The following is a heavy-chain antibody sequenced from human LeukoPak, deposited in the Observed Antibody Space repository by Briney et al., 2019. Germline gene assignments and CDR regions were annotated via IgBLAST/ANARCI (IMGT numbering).Heavy chain of an antibody. Sequence: GGSLRLSCAASGFTFSNYWMHWVRQAPGKGLEWVSAISGSGGSTYYADSVKGRFTISRDNSKNTLYLQMNSLRAEDTAVYYCAKEGRGGGSYDFDYWGQGTLVTVSS. CDR1: GFTFSNYW. D-gene: IGHD1-26*01. J-gene: IGHJ4*02. V-gene: IGHV3-23*01. CDR2: ISGSGGST. CDR3: AKEGRGGGSYDFDY.